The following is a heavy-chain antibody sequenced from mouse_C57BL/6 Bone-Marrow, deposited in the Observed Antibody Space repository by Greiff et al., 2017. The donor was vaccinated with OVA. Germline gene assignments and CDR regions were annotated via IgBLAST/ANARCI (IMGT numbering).Heavy chain of an antibody. Sequence: QVQLQQPGAELVKPGASGKLSCKASGYTFTSYWMHWVKQRPGQGLEWIGMIHPNSGSTNYNEKFKSKATLTVDKSSSTAYMQLSSLTSEDSAVYYCARPYDYDRDYYAMDYWGQGTSVTVSS. D-gene: IGHD2-4*01. CDR2: IHPNSGST. V-gene: IGHV1-64*01. CDR1: GYTFTSYW. CDR3: ARPYDYDRDYYAMDY. J-gene: IGHJ4*01.